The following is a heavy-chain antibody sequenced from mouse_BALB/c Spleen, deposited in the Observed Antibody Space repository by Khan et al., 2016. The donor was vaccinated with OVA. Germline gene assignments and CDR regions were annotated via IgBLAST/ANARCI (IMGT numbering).Heavy chain of an antibody. CDR2: ISSGGDNT. Sequence: EVELVESGGGLVKPGGPLKLSCAASGFTFSSFAMSWVRQTPEKRLEWVATISSGGDNTYYPDSVKGRFTISRDNAQNILYLQMSSLRSEGTAMFYCARHNYGPFAYWGQGTLVTVSA. D-gene: IGHD1-1*01. J-gene: IGHJ3*01. CDR3: ARHNYGPFAY. V-gene: IGHV5-9-3*01. CDR1: GFTFSSFA.